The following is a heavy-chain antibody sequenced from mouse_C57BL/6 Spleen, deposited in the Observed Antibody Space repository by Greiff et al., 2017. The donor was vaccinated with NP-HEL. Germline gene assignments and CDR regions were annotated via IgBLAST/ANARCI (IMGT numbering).Heavy chain of an antibody. CDR3: ARSECNYGCDY. V-gene: IGHV14-3*01. CDR2: IDPANGNT. CDR1: GFTIKNTY. J-gene: IGHJ2*01. D-gene: IGHD1-2*01. Sequence: EVQLQQSVAELVRPGASVKLSCTASGFTIKNTYMHWVKQRPEQGLEWIGRIDPANGNTKYAPKFQGKATLTADTSSNTAYLQLSSLTSEDTAIYYCARSECNYGCDYWGQGTTRTVSS.